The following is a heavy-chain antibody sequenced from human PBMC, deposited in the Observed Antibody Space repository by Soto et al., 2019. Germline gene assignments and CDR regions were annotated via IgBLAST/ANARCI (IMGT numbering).Heavy chain of an antibody. CDR1: GFTVSSNY. V-gene: IGHV3-53*01. J-gene: IGHJ3*02. Sequence: EVQLVESGGGLTQPGESLRLSCAASGFTVSSNYMSWVRQAPGKGLEWVSVIYIAGNTYYADSVKGRFTISRDNSKNTVFLQMNSLRADDTAVYYCARDEGRNAFDIWGQGTMVTVSS. CDR3: ARDEGRNAFDI. CDR2: IYIAGNT.